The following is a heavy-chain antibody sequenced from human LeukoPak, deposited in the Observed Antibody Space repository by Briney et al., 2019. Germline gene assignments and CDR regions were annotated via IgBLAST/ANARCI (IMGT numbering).Heavy chain of an antibody. CDR1: GFDFTAYG. CDR2: IYPGGSNG. V-gene: IGHV5-51*01. CDR3: AGHFHSAWFGF. D-gene: IGHD5-18*01. Sequence: GESLRISCKCSGFDFTAYGIAWVRQMPGKGLEWMGNIYPGGSNGRYSPSFQGQVTMSADKSITTVYLQWSSLKASDTAMYYCAGHFHSAWFGFWGQGSLVTVSP. J-gene: IGHJ4*02.